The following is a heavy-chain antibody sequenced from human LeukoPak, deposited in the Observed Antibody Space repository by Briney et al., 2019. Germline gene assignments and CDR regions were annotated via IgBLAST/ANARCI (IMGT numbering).Heavy chain of an antibody. CDR1: GYTFTSYY. J-gene: IGHJ4*02. D-gene: IGHD4-17*01. CDR3: AREVTTMRGLIDY. CDR2: INPSGGST. Sequence: ASVKVSCKASGYTFTSYYMHWVRQAPGQGLEWMGIINPSGGSTSYAQKFRGRVTITADESTSTAYMELSSLRSEDTAVYYCAREVTTMRGLIDYWGQGTLVTVSS. V-gene: IGHV1-46*01.